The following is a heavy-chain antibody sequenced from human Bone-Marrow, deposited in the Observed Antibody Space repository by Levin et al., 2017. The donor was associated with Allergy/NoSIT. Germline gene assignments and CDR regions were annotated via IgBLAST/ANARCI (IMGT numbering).Heavy chain of an antibody. V-gene: IGHV4-34*01. CDR3: ASSYYDSSGYYHIYYYGMDV. D-gene: IGHD3-22*01. CDR1: GGSFSGYY. Sequence: RASETLSLTCAVYGGSFSGYYWSWIRQPPGKGLEWIGEINHSGSTNYNPSLKSRVTISVDTSKNQFSLKLSSVTAADTAVYYCASSYYDSSGYYHIYYYGMDVWGQGTTVTVSS. CDR2: INHSGST. J-gene: IGHJ6*02.